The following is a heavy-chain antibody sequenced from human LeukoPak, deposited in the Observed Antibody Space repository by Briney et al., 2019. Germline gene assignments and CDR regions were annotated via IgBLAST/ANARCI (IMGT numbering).Heavy chain of an antibody. J-gene: IGHJ4*02. D-gene: IGHD3-22*01. CDR2: ISGSGGGT. CDR3: AKRGVVIRVILVGFHKEAYYFDS. Sequence: PGGSLRLSCAVSGITLSNYAMSWVRQAPGKGLEWVAGISGSGGGTHYADSVKGRFTISRDNPKNTLYLQMNNLRAGDTAVYFCAKRGVVIRVILVGFHKEAYYFDSWRQGALVTVSS. CDR1: GITLSNYA. V-gene: IGHV3-23*01.